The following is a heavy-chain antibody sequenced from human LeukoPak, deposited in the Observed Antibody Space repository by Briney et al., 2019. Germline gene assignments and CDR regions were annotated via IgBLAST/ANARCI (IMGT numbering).Heavy chain of an antibody. V-gene: IGHV4-38-2*02. CDR3: ARYSYGYELFDY. J-gene: IGHJ4*02. Sequence: SETLSLTCTVSGYSISSGYYWGWIRQPPGKGLEWIGSIYHSGSTYYNPSLKSRVTISVDTSKNQFSLQLNSVTPEDTAVYYCARYSYGYELFDYWGQGTLVTVSS. CDR2: IYHSGST. D-gene: IGHD5-18*01. CDR1: GYSISSGYY.